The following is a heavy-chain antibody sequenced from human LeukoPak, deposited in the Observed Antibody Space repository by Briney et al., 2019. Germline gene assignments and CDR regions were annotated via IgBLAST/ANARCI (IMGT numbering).Heavy chain of an antibody. V-gene: IGHV4-38-2*02. D-gene: IGHD3-16*02. CDR3: ARVVYDYVWGSYRYPNWFDP. Sequence: ETLSLTCTVSGFSISSGYYWGWIRQPPGKGLECIGSIYHSGSTYYNPSLKSRVTISVDTSKNQFSLKLSSVTAADTAVYYCARVVYDYVWGSYRYPNWFDPWGQGTLVTVSS. CDR1: GFSISSGYY. CDR2: IYHSGST. J-gene: IGHJ5*02.